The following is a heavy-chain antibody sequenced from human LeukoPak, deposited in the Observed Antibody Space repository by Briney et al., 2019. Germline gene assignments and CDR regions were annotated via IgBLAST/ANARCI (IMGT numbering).Heavy chain of an antibody. CDR2: IIPIFGTA. CDR1: GGTFSSYA. V-gene: IGHV1-69*05. Sequence: GASVKVSCKASGGTFSSYAISWLRQAPGQGLEWMGGIIPIFGTANYAQKFQGRVTITTDESTSTAYMELSSLRSEDTAVYYCASSKALRFLEWSGPPFDYWGQGTLVTVSS. CDR3: ASSKALRFLEWSGPPFDY. D-gene: IGHD3-3*01. J-gene: IGHJ4*02.